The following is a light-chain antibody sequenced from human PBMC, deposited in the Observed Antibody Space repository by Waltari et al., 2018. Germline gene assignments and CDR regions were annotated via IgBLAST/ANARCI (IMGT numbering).Light chain of an antibody. Sequence: DIMMTQSPLSLPVTPGYPASISCRSNQRLLHSNGYNYLDWYLQKPGQSPQILIYFGSYRAYGVPDRFSGSGSGTDFTLKIRRVEAEDFGVYFCMQALQTPITFGQGTRLEIK. CDR3: MQALQTPIT. V-gene: IGKV2-28*01. CDR1: QRLLHSNGYNY. J-gene: IGKJ5*01. CDR2: FGS.